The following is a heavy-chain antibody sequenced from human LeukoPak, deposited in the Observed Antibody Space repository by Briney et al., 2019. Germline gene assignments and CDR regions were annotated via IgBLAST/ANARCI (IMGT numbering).Heavy chain of an antibody. CDR1: GFTFSGYA. CDR2: ISGSAGST. J-gene: IGHJ4*02. V-gene: IGHV3-23*01. Sequence: PGGSLRLSCAASGFTFSGYAMSWVRQAPGEGLEWVSAISGSAGSTYYADSVKGRFTISRDNSKNTLYLQMNSLRAEDTAVYYCAKADEGYSYGSFDYWGQGTLVTVSS. D-gene: IGHD5-18*01. CDR3: AKADEGYSYGSFDY.